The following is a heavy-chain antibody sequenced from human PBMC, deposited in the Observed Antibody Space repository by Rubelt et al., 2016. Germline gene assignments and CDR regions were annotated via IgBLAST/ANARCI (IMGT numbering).Heavy chain of an antibody. CDR3: ARVFSGTSVGRLDP. CDR2: NSAYKDDT. Sequence: QLQLVQSGAEVKKPGASVKVSCKASGYTFTSYGISGVRQAPGQGLEWMGWNSAYKDDTKYDQKLQGRVTMTTDTSTRPAYLDLRSLRTDDTAVYYFARVFSGTSVGRLDPRGQRTLVTVSS. J-gene: IGHJ5*02. V-gene: IGHV1-18*01. CDR1: GYTFTSYG. D-gene: IGHD6-13*01.